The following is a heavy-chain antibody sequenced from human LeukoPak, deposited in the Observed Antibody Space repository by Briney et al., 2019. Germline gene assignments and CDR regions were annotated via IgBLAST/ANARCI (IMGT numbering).Heavy chain of an antibody. CDR2: ISSSGSST. J-gene: IGHJ4*02. Sequence: RGSLRLSCAASGFTFSSYTMSWVRQAPGKGLEWVSAISSSGSSTYYADSVKGRFTISRDNAKNPLYLQMNSLRGEDTAIYYCAKGRSTSGWYVGADWGQGTLVTVSS. CDR3: AKGRSTSGWYVGAD. CDR1: GFTFSSYT. D-gene: IGHD6-19*01. V-gene: IGHV3-23*01.